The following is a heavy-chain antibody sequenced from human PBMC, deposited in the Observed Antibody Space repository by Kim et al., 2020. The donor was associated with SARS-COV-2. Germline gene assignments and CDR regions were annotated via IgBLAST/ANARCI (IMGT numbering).Heavy chain of an antibody. CDR2: ISWIDGST. D-gene: IGHD1-26*01. Sequence: GGSLRLSCAASGFTFDDYAMNWVRQAPGKGLEWVSAISWIDGSTGYADSVKGRFTISRDNAKNSLYLQMNSLRAEDTAFYYCAKSQVGGTGRPAYWGQGTLVTVSS. CDR1: GFTFDDYA. J-gene: IGHJ4*02. V-gene: IGHV3-9*01. CDR3: AKSQVGGTGRPAY.